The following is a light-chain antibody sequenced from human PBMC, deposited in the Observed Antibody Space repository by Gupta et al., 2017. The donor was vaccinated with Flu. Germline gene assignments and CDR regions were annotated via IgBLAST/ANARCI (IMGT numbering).Light chain of an antibody. CDR3: QQDDNPPYT. Sequence: DVQMTQSPSSLSASVGDRVTITCQASQDISNYLNWYQQKPGKAPKLLIYDASNLETGVPSRFSGSGSGTDFTLTISSLQAEDMATYYCQQDDNPPYTFGQGTKLEIK. CDR2: DAS. CDR1: QDISNY. J-gene: IGKJ2*01. V-gene: IGKV1-33*01.